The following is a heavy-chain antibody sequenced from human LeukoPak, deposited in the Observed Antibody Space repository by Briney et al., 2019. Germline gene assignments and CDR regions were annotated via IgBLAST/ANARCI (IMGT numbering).Heavy chain of an antibody. V-gene: IGHV1-2*02. J-gene: IGHJ4*02. CDR2: FNPNSVVT. D-gene: IGHD5-12*01. CDR3: ARDLGYSGYDHGG. Sequence: ASVRLSCTASGYTFTRSFIHSVRQSPRHRVRWRGWFNPNSVVTKYTQTLQGRVTMTRDTSISTAYMELSRLRCDDTAVYYCARDLGYSGYDHGGWGQGTLVTVSS. CDR1: GYTFTRSF.